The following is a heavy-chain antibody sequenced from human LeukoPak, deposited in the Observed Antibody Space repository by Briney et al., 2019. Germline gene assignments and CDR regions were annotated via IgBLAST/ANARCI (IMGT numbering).Heavy chain of an antibody. V-gene: IGHV3-7*01. D-gene: IGHD5-24*01. CDR1: GFTFSSYW. CDR2: IKQDGSEK. J-gene: IGHJ4*02. CDR3: ASITAGATLGY. Sequence: GGSLRLSCAASGFTFSSYWMSWVRQAPGKGLEWVANIKQDGSEKYYVDSVKGRFTISRDNAKNSLYLQMNSLRAVDTAVYYCASITAGATLGYWGQGTLVTVSS.